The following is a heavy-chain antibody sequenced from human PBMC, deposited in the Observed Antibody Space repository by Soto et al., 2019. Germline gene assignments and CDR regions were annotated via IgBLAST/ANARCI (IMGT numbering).Heavy chain of an antibody. CDR3: ARAFYYDILTGPFDY. CDR1: GDTFTKYT. V-gene: IGHV1-69*02. Sequence: SVKVSCKASGDTFTKYTFNWVRQAPGQGLEWMGRIIPILGIANYAQTFQGRVTITADKSTSTAYMELSSLRSEDTAVYYCARAFYYDILTGPFDYWGQGTLVTVSS. J-gene: IGHJ4*02. CDR2: IIPILGIA. D-gene: IGHD3-9*01.